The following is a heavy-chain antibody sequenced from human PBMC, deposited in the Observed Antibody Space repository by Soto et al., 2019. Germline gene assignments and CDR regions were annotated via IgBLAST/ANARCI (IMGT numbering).Heavy chain of an antibody. V-gene: IGHV4-4*07. CDR3: AREGKWEPWVFDY. Sequence: SDTPDLTSTVCGETIRSYVGSWIWKPAGKGLEWIGRIYTSGSTNYNPSLKSRVTMSVDTSKNQFSLKLSSVTAADTAVYYCAREGKWEPWVFDYWGQGILVTVSS. J-gene: IGHJ4*02. D-gene: IGHD1-26*01. CDR2: IYTSGST. CDR1: GETIRSYV.